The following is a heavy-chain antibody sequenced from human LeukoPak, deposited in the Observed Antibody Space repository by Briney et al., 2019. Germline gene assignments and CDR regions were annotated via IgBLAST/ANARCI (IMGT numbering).Heavy chain of an antibody. V-gene: IGHV4-59*12. CDR3: ARGGGTIFGVVIYNWFDP. CDR1: GGSFSGYY. CDR2: IYYSGST. Sequence: SETLSLTCAVYGGSFSGYYWSWIRQPPGKGLEWIGYIYYSGSTNYNPSLKSRVTISVDTSKNQFSLKLSSVTAADTAVYYCARGGGTIFGVVIYNWFDPWGQGTLVTVSS. J-gene: IGHJ5*02. D-gene: IGHD3-3*01.